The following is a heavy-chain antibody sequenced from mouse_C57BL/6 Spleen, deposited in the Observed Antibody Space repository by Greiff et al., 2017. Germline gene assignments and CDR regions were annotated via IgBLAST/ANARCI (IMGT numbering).Heavy chain of an antibody. CDR2: ISNGGGST. CDR1: GFTFSDYY. Sequence: EVMLVESGGGLVQPGGSLKLSCAASGFTFSDYYMYWVRQTPEKRLEWVAYISNGGGSTYYLDPVKGRFTISRDNAKNTLYLQMSRLKSEDTAMYYCARRGYDYDAYWGQGTLVTVSA. V-gene: IGHV5-12*01. J-gene: IGHJ3*01. CDR3: ARRGYDYDAY. D-gene: IGHD2-4*01.